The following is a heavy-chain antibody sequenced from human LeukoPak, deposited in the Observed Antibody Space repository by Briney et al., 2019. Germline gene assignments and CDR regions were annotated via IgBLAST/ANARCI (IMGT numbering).Heavy chain of an antibody. J-gene: IGHJ4*02. V-gene: IGHV3-48*03. CDR2: ISSSGSSI. CDR1: GFTFSSYE. D-gene: IGHD3-9*01. CDR3: ARIMTGHLAPSDY. Sequence: GGSLRLSCAAPGFTFSSYEMNWVRQAPGKGLEWLSYISSSGSSIYYADSVKGRFTISRDNAKKSVYLQMHSLRAEDTATYYCARIMTGHLAPSDYWGQGTLVTVSS.